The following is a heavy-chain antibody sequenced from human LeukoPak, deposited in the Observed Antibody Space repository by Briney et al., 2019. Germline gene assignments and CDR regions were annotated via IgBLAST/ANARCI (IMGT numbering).Heavy chain of an antibody. CDR2: IGGTSSSL. Sequence: KSGGSLRLSCAASGFTFSIYSMNWVRQAPGKGLGWVSSIGGTSSSLYYAESVKGRFTISRDNARNSLYLQTNSLRAEDTAAYYCAKEAGQDYGALDAFDVWGQGTMVTVSS. D-gene: IGHD4-17*01. CDR1: GFTFSIYS. CDR3: AKEAGQDYGALDAFDV. V-gene: IGHV3-21*01. J-gene: IGHJ3*01.